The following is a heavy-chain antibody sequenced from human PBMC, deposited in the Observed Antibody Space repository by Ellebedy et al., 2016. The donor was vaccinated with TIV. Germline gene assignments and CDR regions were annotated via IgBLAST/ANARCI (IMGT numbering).Heavy chain of an antibody. V-gene: IGHV3-11*06. CDR2: ISSSGSYT. Sequence: PGGSLRLSCAASGFSFSDYYMSWIRQTPETGLEWVSYISSSGSYTYYADSVKGRFTISRDNSQNSLYLQMSSLRAEDTAVYYCVKVIAPSGWPYYFHYWGQGTLVTVSS. D-gene: IGHD6-19*01. J-gene: IGHJ4*02. CDR1: GFSFSDYY. CDR3: VKVIAPSGWPYYFHY.